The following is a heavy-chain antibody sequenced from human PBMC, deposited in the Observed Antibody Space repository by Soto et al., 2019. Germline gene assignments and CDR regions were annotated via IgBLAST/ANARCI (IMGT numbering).Heavy chain of an antibody. Sequence: GGSLRLSCAASGFTFSRYAMHWVRQAPGEGLEWVAVISRDGSSKYYGDSVKGRFTVSRDNSNNTLYLSMTSLRPDDTAVFYCARSRDGAVPDSINFWGQGTLVTVSS. CDR2: ISRDGSSK. CDR3: ARSRDGAVPDSINF. D-gene: IGHD3-10*01. J-gene: IGHJ4*02. CDR1: GFTFSRYA. V-gene: IGHV3-30-3*01.